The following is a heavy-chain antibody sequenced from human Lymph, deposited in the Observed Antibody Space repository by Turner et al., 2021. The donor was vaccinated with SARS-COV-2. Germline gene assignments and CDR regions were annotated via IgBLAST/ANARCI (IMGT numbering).Heavy chain of an antibody. CDR3: ANLYPTVSWEFPYGMDV. CDR1: GFTFNNYA. Sequence: EVQLLGSGGGLVQPGGSLRLSCAASGFTFNNYAMSWVRQAPGKGLEWVSTISGSGGSKYYADSVKGRFIISRDNSKNTLYLQMNSLRAEDTAVYYCANLYPTVSWEFPYGMDVWGQGTTVTVSS. J-gene: IGHJ6*02. CDR2: ISGSGGSK. V-gene: IGHV3-23*01. D-gene: IGHD3-16*01.